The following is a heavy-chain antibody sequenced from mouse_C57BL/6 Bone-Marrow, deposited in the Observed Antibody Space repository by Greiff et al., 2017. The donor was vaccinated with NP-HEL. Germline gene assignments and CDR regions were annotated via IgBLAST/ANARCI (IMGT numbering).Heavy chain of an antibody. D-gene: IGHD2-1*01. CDR1: GYTFTSYW. Sequence: VQLQQPGAELVKPGASVKLSCKASGYTFTSYWMQWVKQRPGQGLEWIGEIDPSDSYTNYNQKFKGKATLTVDTSSSTAYMQLSSLTSEDSAVYYCATALLWYFDVWGTGTTVTVSS. CDR2: IDPSDSYT. J-gene: IGHJ1*03. CDR3: ATALLWYFDV. V-gene: IGHV1-50*01.